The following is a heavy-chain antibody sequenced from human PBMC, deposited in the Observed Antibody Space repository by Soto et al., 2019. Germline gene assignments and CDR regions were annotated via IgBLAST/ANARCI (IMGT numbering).Heavy chain of an antibody. V-gene: IGHV3-33*01. Sequence: QVQLVESGGGVVQPGRSLRLSCAASGFPFSNYVMHWVRQTPGKGLEWVAAIWSDGSNKYYADSVKGRFTSSRDNSKNTLYVQMNDLRAEDTAVYYCVRESRNTWTLDYWGQGTLVTVS. J-gene: IGHJ4*02. CDR2: IWSDGSNK. CDR3: VRESRNTWTLDY. D-gene: IGHD1-1*01. CDR1: GFPFSNYV.